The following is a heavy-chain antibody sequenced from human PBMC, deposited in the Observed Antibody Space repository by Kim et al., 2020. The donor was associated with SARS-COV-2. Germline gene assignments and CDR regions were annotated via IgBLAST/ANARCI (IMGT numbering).Heavy chain of an antibody. CDR3: AKEDYDILTGYYGDNWFDP. V-gene: IGHV3-43D*03. Sequence: KGRVTISRDNSKNSLYLQMNSLRAEDTALYYCAKEDYDILTGYYGDNWFDPWGQGTLVTVSS. J-gene: IGHJ5*02. D-gene: IGHD3-9*01.